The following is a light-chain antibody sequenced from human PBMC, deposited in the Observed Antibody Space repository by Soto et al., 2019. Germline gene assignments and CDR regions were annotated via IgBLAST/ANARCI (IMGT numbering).Light chain of an antibody. CDR3: QQYDTEIT. V-gene: IGKV1-33*01. CDR2: DAS. Sequence: DIQMTKSPSSLSASVGDRVTITCQASQDISNYLNWYQQKPGKAPKLLIYDASNLETGVPSRFSGSGSGTDFTFTISSLQPEDIATYYCQQYDTEITFGGGTKVEIK. CDR1: QDISNY. J-gene: IGKJ4*01.